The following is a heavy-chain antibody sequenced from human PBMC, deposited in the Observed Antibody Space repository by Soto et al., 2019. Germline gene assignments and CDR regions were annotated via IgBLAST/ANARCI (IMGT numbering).Heavy chain of an antibody. Sequence: QITLKESGPTLVKPTQTLTLTCTFSGFSLTTGGVGVGWIRQPPGKALEWLAILYWADDKRYSPSLQSRLTITXDXXKSPLVLTMTNMHPVDTGTYYCAHRPGCGSGSHFNPYGMDVWGQGTTVTVSS. J-gene: IGHJ6*02. V-gene: IGHV2-5*02. D-gene: IGHD3-10*01. CDR1: GFSLTTGGVG. CDR3: AHRPGCGSGSHFNPYGMDV. CDR2: LYWADDK.